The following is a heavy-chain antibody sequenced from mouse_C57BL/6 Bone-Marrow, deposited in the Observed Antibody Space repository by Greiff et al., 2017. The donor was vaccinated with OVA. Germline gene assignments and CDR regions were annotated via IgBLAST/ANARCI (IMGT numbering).Heavy chain of an antibody. CDR3: ARNYDYDGYYAMDY. V-gene: IGHV2-2*01. CDR1: GFSLTSYG. D-gene: IGHD2-4*01. J-gene: IGHJ4*01. Sequence: VQRVESGPGLVQPSQSLSITCTVSGFSLTSYGVHWVRQSPGKGLEWLGVIWSGGSTDYNAAFISRLSISKDNSKSQVFFKMNSLQADDTAIYYCARNYDYDGYYAMDYWGQGTSVTVSS. CDR2: IWSGGST.